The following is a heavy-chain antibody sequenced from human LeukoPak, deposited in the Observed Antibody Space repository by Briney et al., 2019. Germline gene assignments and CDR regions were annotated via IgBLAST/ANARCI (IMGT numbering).Heavy chain of an antibody. Sequence: PSETLSLTCTVSSGSINSYYWTWIRQPAGKGLEWLGRVYTSGSPNYNPSLKGRVTMSLDTSKNQFSLKLRSVTAADTAVYYCATRPKFMSTYFDLWGRGTLVTVSS. D-gene: IGHD5/OR15-5a*01. CDR3: ATRPKFMSTYFDL. CDR1: SGSINSYY. CDR2: VYTSGSP. V-gene: IGHV4-4*07. J-gene: IGHJ2*01.